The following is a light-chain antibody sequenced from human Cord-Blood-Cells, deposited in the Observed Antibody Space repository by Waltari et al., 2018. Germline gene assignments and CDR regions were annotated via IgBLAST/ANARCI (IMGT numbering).Light chain of an antibody. Sequence: QSALPQPASVSGSPGQSITISCTGTSRDAGSYNLVSCYQQHPGKAPKLMIYEGSTRRSGVSIRFSGSKSGNTASLTISGLQAEDEADYYCCSYAGSSTWVFGGGTKLTVL. CDR3: CSYAGSSTWV. CDR1: SRDAGSYNL. V-gene: IGLV2-23*01. CDR2: EGS. J-gene: IGLJ3*02.